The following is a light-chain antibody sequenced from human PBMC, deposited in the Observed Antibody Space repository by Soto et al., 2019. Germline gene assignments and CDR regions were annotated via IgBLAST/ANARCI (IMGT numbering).Light chain of an antibody. J-gene: IGKJ2*01. CDR2: GAS. CDR1: QSVSSSY. Sequence: EIVLTQSPCTLSLSPGERATLSCRASQSVSSSYLAWDQQKPGQAPRLLIYGASSRATGIPDRFSGSGSGTDFTLTISRLEPEDVAVYYCQKYGSSPLYTFGQGTKLEIK. V-gene: IGKV3-20*01. CDR3: QKYGSSPLYT.